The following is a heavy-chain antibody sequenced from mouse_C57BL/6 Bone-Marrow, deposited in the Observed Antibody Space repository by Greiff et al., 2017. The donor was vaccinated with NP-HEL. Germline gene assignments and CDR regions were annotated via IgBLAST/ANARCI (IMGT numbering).Heavy chain of an antibody. CDR3: ARWYYGSSWDWFAY. Sequence: VQLQQSGPELVKPGASVKIPCKASGYTFTDYNMDWVKQSHGKSLEWIGDINPNNGGTIYNQKFKGKATLTVDKSSSTAYMELRSLTSEDTAVYYCARWYYGSSWDWFAYWGQGTLVTVSA. V-gene: IGHV1-18*01. CDR1: GYTFTDYN. D-gene: IGHD1-1*01. CDR2: INPNNGGT. J-gene: IGHJ3*01.